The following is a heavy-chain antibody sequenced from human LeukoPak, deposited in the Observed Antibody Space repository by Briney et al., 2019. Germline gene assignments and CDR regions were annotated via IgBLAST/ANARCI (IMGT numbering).Heavy chain of an antibody. D-gene: IGHD3-10*01. CDR3: ARVGMRRYNWFDP. CDR2: IYHSGST. CDR1: GGSISSGGYS. J-gene: IGHJ5*02. Sequence: PSQTLSLTCAVSGGSISSGGYSWSWIRQPPGKGLEWIGYIYHSGSTYYNPSLKSRVTISVDRPKHQFSLKLSSVTAADTAVYYCARVGMRRYNWFDPWGQGTLVTVSS. V-gene: IGHV4-30-2*01.